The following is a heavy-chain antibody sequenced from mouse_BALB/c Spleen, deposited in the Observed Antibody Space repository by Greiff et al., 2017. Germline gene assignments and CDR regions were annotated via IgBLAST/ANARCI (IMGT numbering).Heavy chain of an antibody. CDR3: TRSDGNYFAWFAY. V-gene: IGHV1-5*01. CDR2: IYPGNSDT. D-gene: IGHD2-1*01. CDR1: GYSFTSYW. Sequence: EVQLQESGTVLARPGASVKMSCKASGYSFTSYWMHWVKQRPGQGLEWIGAIYPGNSDTSYNQKFKGKAKLTAVTSASTAYMELSSLTNEDSAVYYCTRSDGNYFAWFAYWGQGTLVTVSA. J-gene: IGHJ3*01.